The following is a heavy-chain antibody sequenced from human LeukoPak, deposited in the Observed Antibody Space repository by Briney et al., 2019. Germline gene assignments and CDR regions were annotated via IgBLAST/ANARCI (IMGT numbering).Heavy chain of an antibody. CDR3: TSASYFT. Sequence: GGSLRLSCAASGFTFSSYEMNWVRQAPGKGLEWISCFSSDGSMIGYADSVKGRFTISRDNTKNSVYLQMNSLRAEDTAVYYCTSASYFTWGQGTLVTVSS. V-gene: IGHV3-48*03. CDR2: FSSDGSMI. D-gene: IGHD1-26*01. J-gene: IGHJ4*02. CDR1: GFTFSSYE.